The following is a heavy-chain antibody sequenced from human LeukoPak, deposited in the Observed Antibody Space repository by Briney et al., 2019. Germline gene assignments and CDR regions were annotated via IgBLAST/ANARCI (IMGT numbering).Heavy chain of an antibody. Sequence: GGSLRLSCAASGFTFSTYWMNWVRQAPGKGLEWVANINKDGCGKYYVDSVKGGFTISRDNAKNSLYLEMNSLRVEDTAVYYCARDGITGRPVAGLDYWGQGTLVTVSS. CDR3: ARDGITGRPVAGLDY. CDR1: GFTFSTYW. J-gene: IGHJ4*02. D-gene: IGHD6-19*01. V-gene: IGHV3-7*01. CDR2: INKDGCGK.